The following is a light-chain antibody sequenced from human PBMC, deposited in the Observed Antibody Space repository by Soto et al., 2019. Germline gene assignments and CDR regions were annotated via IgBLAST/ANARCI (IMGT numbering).Light chain of an antibody. Sequence: EVLMTPSPATLSMSPGGRATLSCRASQSVGSNLAWYQQKPGQAPRLLIYGASTRATGIPARFSGRGSGTEFILTISSLRSEDFAVYYCQQYNNWPPAFGPGTKVDIK. CDR2: GAS. V-gene: IGKV3-15*01. J-gene: IGKJ3*01. CDR3: QQYNNWPPA. CDR1: QSVGSN.